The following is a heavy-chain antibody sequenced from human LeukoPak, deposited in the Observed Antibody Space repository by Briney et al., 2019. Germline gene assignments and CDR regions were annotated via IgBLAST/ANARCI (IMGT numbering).Heavy chain of an antibody. J-gene: IGHJ6*02. CDR3: ARGVDTAMVHYYYYYGMDV. CDR1: GGSISSYY. Sequence: SETLSLTCTVSGGSISSYYWSWIRQPPGKGLEWIGYIYYSGSTNYNPSLKSRVTISVDTSKNQFSLKLSSVTAADTAVYYCARGVDTAMVHYYYYYGMDVWCQGTTVTVSS. D-gene: IGHD5-18*01. V-gene: IGHV4-59*01. CDR2: IYYSGST.